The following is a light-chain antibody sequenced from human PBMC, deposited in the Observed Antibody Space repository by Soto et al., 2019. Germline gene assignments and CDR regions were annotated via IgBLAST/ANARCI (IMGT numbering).Light chain of an antibody. J-gene: IGKJ4*01. CDR1: QSLSYSSNNKNF. V-gene: IGKV4-1*01. Sequence: DIVMTQSPDSLAVSLGERATINCKSSQSLSYSSNNKNFLAWYQQKQGQPPKLLIFWASTRESGVPDRFSGSGSGTDFTLTISSLQAEDVAVYSCQQYYTTPLTFGGGTKVEIK. CDR3: QQYYTTPLT. CDR2: WAS.